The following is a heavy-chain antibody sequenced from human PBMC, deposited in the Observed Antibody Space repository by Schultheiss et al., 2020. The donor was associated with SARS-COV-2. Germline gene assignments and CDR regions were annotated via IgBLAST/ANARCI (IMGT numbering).Heavy chain of an antibody. CDR2: IGTAGDT. J-gene: IGHJ6*02. Sequence: GESLKISCAASGFTFSSYDMHWVRQATGKGLEWVSAIGTAGDTYYPGSVKGRFTISRENAKNSLYLQMNSLRAGDTAVYYCARAFYFYDILTGYSAPYYYYGMDVWGQGTTVTVSS. CDR1: GFTFSSYD. D-gene: IGHD3-9*01. V-gene: IGHV3-13*01. CDR3: ARAFYFYDILTGYSAPYYYYGMDV.